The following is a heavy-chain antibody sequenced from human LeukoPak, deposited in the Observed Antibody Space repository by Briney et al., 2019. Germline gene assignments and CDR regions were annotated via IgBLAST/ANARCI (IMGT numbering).Heavy chain of an antibody. J-gene: IGHJ4*02. CDR3: TRVFVGDEYSSSGY. CDR1: GFTFSRYY. Sequence: GGSLRLSCAASGFTFSRYYMHWVRQAPGKGLVWVSRINSDGSSTTYADSVKGRFTISRDNAMNTLYLQMNSLKVEDTAVYYCTRVFVGDEYSSSGYWGQGTLVTVSS. CDR2: INSDGSST. V-gene: IGHV3-74*01. D-gene: IGHD6-13*01.